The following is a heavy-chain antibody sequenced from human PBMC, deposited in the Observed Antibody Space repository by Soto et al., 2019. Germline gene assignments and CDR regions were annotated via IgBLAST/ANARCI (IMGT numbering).Heavy chain of an antibody. CDR3: RRSMVRGDRGGMDV. CDR1: GGSISSGGYY. V-gene: IGHV4-31*03. D-gene: IGHD3-10*01. J-gene: IGHJ6*02. Sequence: QVPLQESGPGLVKPSQTLSLTCTVSGGSISSGGYYWSWIRQHPGKGLEWIGYIYYSGSTYYNPSLKSRVTISVDTSKNQFSLKLSSVTAADTAVYYCRRSMVRGDRGGMDVWGQGTTVTVSS. CDR2: IYYSGST.